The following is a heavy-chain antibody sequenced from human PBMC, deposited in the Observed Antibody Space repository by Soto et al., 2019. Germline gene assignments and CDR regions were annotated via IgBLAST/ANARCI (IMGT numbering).Heavy chain of an antibody. CDR2: ISWNSGSI. V-gene: IGHV3-9*01. CDR3: ARRPGGNSVWYFDL. J-gene: IGHJ2*01. D-gene: IGHD2-21*02. CDR1: GFTFDDYA. Sequence: EVQLVESGGGLVQPGRSLRLSCAASGFTFDDYAMHWVRQAPGKGLEWVSGISWNSGSIGYADSVKGRFTISRDNAKNSLYLQMNSLRAEDTALYYCARRPGGNSVWYFDLWGRGTLVTVSS.